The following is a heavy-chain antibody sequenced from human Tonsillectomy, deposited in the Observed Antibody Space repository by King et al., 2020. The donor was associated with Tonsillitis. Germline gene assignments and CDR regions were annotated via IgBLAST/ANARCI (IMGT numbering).Heavy chain of an antibody. V-gene: IGHV4-59*08. CDR2: IHHSGST. Sequence: QLQESGPGLVKPSETLSLTYTVSGVSISSYFWSWIRQPPGKGLEWIGYIHHSGSTSYNPSLKSRVSMSLDTSKNQLSLKVRSVTAADTAVYYCARHAYCGSNCYYYVDSWGQGTLVTVSS. CDR3: ARHAYCGSNCYYYVDS. J-gene: IGHJ4*02. D-gene: IGHD2-21*02. CDR1: GVSISSYF.